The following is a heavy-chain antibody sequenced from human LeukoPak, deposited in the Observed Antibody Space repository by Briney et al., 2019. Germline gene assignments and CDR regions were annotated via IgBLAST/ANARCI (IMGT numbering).Heavy chain of an antibody. D-gene: IGHD2-15*01. V-gene: IGHV4-34*01. CDR2: INHSGST. Sequence: GSLRLSCAASGFTFSDYYMSWIRQPPGKGLEWIGEINHSGSTNYNPSLKSRVTISVDTSKNQFSLKLSSVTAADTAVYYCARATVVVVAATRLNWFDPWGQGTLVTVSS. J-gene: IGHJ5*02. CDR1: GFTFSDYY. CDR3: ARATVVVVAATRLNWFDP.